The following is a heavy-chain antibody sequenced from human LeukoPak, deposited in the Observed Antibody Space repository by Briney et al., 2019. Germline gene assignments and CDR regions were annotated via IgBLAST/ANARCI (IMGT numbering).Heavy chain of an antibody. J-gene: IGHJ4*02. CDR2: IYSGGST. CDR3: ARDYYDSSGYYRHGVDY. V-gene: IGHV3-66*01. CDR1: GFTVSSNY. Sequence: GGSLRLSCAASGFTVSSNYMSWVRQAPGKGLEWVSVIYSGGSTYYADSVKGRFTISRDNSKNTLYLQMNSLRAEDTAVYYCARDYYDSSGYYRHGVDYWGQGTLVTVSS. D-gene: IGHD3-22*01.